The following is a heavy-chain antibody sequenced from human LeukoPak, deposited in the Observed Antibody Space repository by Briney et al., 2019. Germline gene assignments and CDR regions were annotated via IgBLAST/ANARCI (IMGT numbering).Heavy chain of an antibody. CDR3: ARAAYDSGGYTANHDF. D-gene: IGHD3-22*01. Sequence: GGSLRPSCAASGFSVSTSYMSWVRQAPGKGLEYVSVLYDSGDTYYAESVKGRFTISRDNSKNTVYLQMNSLRVEDTAVYYCARAAYDSGGYTANHDFWGQGTLVTVSS. CDR1: GFSVSTSY. J-gene: IGHJ4*02. CDR2: LYDSGDT. V-gene: IGHV3-53*01.